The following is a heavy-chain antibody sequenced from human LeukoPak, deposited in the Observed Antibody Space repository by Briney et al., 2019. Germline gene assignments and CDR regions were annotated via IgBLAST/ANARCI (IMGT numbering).Heavy chain of an antibody. V-gene: IGHV4-59*01. Sequence: SETLSLTCTVSGGSISRYHWSWIRQPPGKGLEWIGYIYYSGTTNYNPSLKSRVTISVDTSKNQFSLKLNSVTAADTAVYYCARGVYIAAAQYGYWGQGTLVTVSS. D-gene: IGHD6-13*01. CDR2: IYYSGTT. CDR3: ARGVYIAAAQYGY. J-gene: IGHJ4*02. CDR1: GGSISRYH.